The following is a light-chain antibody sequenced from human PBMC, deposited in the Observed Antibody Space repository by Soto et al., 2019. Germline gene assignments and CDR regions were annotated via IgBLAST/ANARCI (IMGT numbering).Light chain of an antibody. J-gene: IGKJ1*01. Sequence: DIQMTQSPSTLSASVGDRVTITCRASQSISSWLAWYQQKPGKAPKLLINDASSLESGVPSRFSGSGSGTRFTLTISSLQADDFAAYYCQQYNSYSPYTFGQGTKLDI. CDR2: DAS. CDR1: QSISSW. V-gene: IGKV1-5*01. CDR3: QQYNSYSPYT.